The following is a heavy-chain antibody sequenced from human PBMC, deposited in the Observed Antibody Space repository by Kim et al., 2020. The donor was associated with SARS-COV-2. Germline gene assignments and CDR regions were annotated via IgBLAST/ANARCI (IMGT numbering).Heavy chain of an antibody. CDR3: AGDYGSGGSCYSYYFDY. J-gene: IGHJ4*02. V-gene: IGHV3-30*07. Sequence: VKGRITIPRDNSTNTLYLQMSSLRAEDTAVYYCAGDYGSGGSCYSYYFDYWGQGTLVTVSS. D-gene: IGHD2-15*01.